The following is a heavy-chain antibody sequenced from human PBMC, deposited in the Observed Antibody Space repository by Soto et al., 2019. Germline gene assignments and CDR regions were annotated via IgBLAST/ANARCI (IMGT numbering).Heavy chain of an antibody. D-gene: IGHD5-18*01. CDR2: ISYDGSNK. Sequence: PGGSLRLSCAASGFTFSSYAMHWVRQAPGKGLEWVAVISYDGSNKYYADSVKGRFTISRDNSKNTLYLQMNSLRAEDTAVYYCARATAMVPYYYYGMDVWGQGTTVTVSS. J-gene: IGHJ6*02. CDR1: GFTFSSYA. CDR3: ARATAMVPYYYYGMDV. V-gene: IGHV3-30-3*01.